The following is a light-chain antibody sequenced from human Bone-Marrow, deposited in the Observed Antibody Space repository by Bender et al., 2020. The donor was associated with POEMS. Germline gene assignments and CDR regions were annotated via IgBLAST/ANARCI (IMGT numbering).Light chain of an antibody. J-gene: IGLJ2*01. CDR1: NNDVGTYNL. V-gene: IGLV2-14*02. CDR3: SSYTSITTLGVV. Sequence: QSALTQPASVSESPGQSISISCTGTNNDVGTYNLVSWYQQHPGEAPQLIIYEGFKRPSGISNRFSGSKSGNTASLTISGLQAEDEADYYCSSYTSITTLGVVFGGGTKLTVL. CDR2: EGF.